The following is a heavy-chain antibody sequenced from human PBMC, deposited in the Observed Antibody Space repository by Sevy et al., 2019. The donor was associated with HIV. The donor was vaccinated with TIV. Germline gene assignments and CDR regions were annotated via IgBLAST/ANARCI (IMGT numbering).Heavy chain of an antibody. J-gene: IGHJ4*02. CDR3: ARTGPRIAAAGGEFDY. Sequence: SETLSLTCTVSGDSISSYYWSWIRQPPGKGLEWIGYIYYSGSTNYNPSLKSRVTISVDTSKNQFSLKLSSVTAADTAVYYCARTGPRIAAAGGEFDYWGQGTLVTVSS. V-gene: IGHV4-59*01. D-gene: IGHD6-13*01. CDR1: GDSISSYY. CDR2: IYYSGST.